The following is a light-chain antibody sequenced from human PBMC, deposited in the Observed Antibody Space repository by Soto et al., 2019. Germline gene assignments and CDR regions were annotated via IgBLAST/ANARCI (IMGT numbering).Light chain of an antibody. CDR2: AAS. V-gene: IGKV1-39*01. J-gene: IGKJ1*01. Sequence: DIQMTQSPSSLSASVGDRVTITCRASQSISSYLNWYQQKPGKAHKLLIYAASSLQSGDPSRFSGSGSGTDFTLTISSLQPEDFATYYCQQSYSTPRTFGQGTKVEIK. CDR1: QSISSY. CDR3: QQSYSTPRT.